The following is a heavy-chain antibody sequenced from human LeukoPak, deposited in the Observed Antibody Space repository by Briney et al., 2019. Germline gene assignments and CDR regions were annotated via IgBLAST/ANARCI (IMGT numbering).Heavy chain of an antibody. V-gene: IGHV1-2*02. CDR2: INPDSGGT. CDR1: GYIFTGYY. J-gene: IGHJ4*02. Sequence: ASVKVSCKASGYIFTGYYMHWVRQAPGQGLEWMGWINPDSGGTNYAQKFQGRVTMTRDTSISTAYMELSRLRSDDTAVYYCANRQCSGPSCYLNYWGQGTPVTVSS. CDR3: ANRQCSGPSCYLNY. D-gene: IGHD2-15*01.